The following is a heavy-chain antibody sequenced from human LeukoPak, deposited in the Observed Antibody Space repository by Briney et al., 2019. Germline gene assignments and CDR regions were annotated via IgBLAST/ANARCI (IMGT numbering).Heavy chain of an antibody. CDR1: GFTVSSYG. V-gene: IGHV3-30*02. Sequence: GSLRLSCTVSGFTVSSYGMHWVRQAPGKGLEWVAFIPYDGSDKFYADSVKGRFTISRDNSKNTLYLQMNSLRAEDTAVYYCAAMTSVTTGDYWGQGTLVTVSS. D-gene: IGHD4-11*01. CDR2: IPYDGSDK. J-gene: IGHJ4*02. CDR3: AAMTSVTTGDY.